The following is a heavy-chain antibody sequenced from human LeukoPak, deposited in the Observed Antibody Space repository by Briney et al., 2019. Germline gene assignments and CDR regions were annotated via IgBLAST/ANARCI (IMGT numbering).Heavy chain of an antibody. CDR3: ARETYYYGSGSYPHFDY. Sequence: SQTLSLTCTVSGGSVSSYNWSWIRQPPEKGLEWIGYIYYSGSTNYNPSLKSRVTISVDTSKNQFSLKLSSVTAADTAVYYCARETYYYGSGSYPHFDYWGQGTLVTVSS. J-gene: IGHJ4*02. D-gene: IGHD3-10*01. CDR2: IYYSGST. CDR1: GGSVSSYN. V-gene: IGHV4-59*02.